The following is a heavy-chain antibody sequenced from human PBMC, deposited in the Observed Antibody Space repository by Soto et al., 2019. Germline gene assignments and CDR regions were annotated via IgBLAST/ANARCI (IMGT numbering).Heavy chain of an antibody. D-gene: IGHD4-17*01. J-gene: IGHJ4*02. V-gene: IGHV1-69*04. CDR1: GGTFSIYA. Sequence: QVQLVQSGAEVEKPESSVKVYCKASGGTFSIYAISLVRQAPGQGLEWMGRIIPMFCIAIYAQKFQGRVTITADKSTGTAYLELSSLRSEDSVVYYCARGFGDSHDYWGQGTLVTVS. CDR2: IIPMFCIA. CDR3: ARGFGDSHDY.